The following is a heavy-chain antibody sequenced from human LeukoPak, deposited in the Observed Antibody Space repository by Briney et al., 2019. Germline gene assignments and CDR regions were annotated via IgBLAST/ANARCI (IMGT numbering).Heavy chain of an antibody. J-gene: IGHJ4*02. CDR1: GGSISSSSYY. V-gene: IGHV4-39*07. Sequence: PSETLSLTCTVSGGSISSSSYYWGWIRQPPGKGLEWIGSIYYSGSTNYNPSLKSRVTISLDTSKNQFSLKLTSVTAADTAVYYCARSPLNYDILTGYYIGWGQGTLVTVSS. D-gene: IGHD3-9*01. CDR2: IYYSGST. CDR3: ARSPLNYDILTGYYIG.